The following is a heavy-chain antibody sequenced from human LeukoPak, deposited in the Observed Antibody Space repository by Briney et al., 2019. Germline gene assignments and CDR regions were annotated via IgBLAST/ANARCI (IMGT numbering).Heavy chain of an antibody. J-gene: IGHJ5*02. D-gene: IGHD3-16*01. CDR1: GGSFSGYY. V-gene: IGHV4-34*01. CDR2: INHSGST. CDR3: ARGGRFWAAPINWFDP. Sequence: SETLSLTCAVYGGSFSGYYWSWIRQPPGKGLEWIGEINHSGSTNYNPSLKSRVTISVDTSKNQFSLKLSSVTAADTAVYYCARGGRFWAAPINWFDPWGQGTLVTVSS.